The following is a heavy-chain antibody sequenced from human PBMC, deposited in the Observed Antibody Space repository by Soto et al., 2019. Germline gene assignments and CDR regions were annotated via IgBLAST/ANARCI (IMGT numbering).Heavy chain of an antibody. Sequence: QVQLVESGGGVVQPGRSLRLSCAASGFAFNTYAMHWVRQAPGKGLEWVAVIWYDGSNEDHVHSVKGRFTISRDNTNNMVTLQMNSLRTEDTAVYYCARVAYCSGGSCCPDYWGQGTLVTVSP. CDR2: IWYDGSNE. D-gene: IGHD2-15*01. J-gene: IGHJ4*02. CDR3: ARVAYCSGGSCCPDY. V-gene: IGHV3-33*01. CDR1: GFAFNTYA.